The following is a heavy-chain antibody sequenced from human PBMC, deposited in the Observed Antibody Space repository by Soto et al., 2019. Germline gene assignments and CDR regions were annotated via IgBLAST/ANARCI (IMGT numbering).Heavy chain of an antibody. Sequence: SETLSLTCAVYGGSFSGYYWSWIRQPPGKGLEWVGEINHSGSTNYNPSLKSRVTISVDTSKNQFSLKLSSVTAADTAVYYCARRAIVVVVAAPARGAFDIWGQGTMVTVS. CDR1: GGSFSGYY. CDR2: INHSGST. D-gene: IGHD2-15*01. V-gene: IGHV4-34*01. J-gene: IGHJ3*02. CDR3: ARRAIVVVVAAPARGAFDI.